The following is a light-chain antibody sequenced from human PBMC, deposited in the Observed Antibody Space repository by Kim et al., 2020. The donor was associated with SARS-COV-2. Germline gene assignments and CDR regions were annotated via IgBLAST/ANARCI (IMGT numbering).Light chain of an antibody. CDR2: AAS. CDR3: QKCASAPWT. Sequence: ASVGDRAPITCRASQDISNYLAWFQLKPGKAPKLLIYAASALQPGVPSRFSGSGSGTDFTLTVTSLQPEDVATYYCQKCASAPWTFGQGTKVDIK. CDR1: QDISNY. J-gene: IGKJ1*01. V-gene: IGKV1-27*01.